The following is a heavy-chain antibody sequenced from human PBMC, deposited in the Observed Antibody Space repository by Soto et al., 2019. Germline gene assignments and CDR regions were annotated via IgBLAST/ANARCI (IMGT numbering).Heavy chain of an antibody. V-gene: IGHV4-39*01. CDR1: GGSISSSSYY. D-gene: IGHD4-17*01. Sequence: SETLSLPCTVSGGSISSSSYYWGWIRQPPGKGLEWIGSIYYSGSTYYNPSLKSRVTISVDTSKNQFSLKLSPVTAADTAVYYCARLKPHDYGDYGSYYYYMDVWGKGTTVTVSS. J-gene: IGHJ6*03. CDR3: ARLKPHDYGDYGSYYYYMDV. CDR2: IYYSGST.